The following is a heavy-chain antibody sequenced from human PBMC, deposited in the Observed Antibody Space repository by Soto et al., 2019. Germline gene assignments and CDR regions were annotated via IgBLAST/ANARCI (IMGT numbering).Heavy chain of an antibody. CDR1: GGTFSSHA. CDR3: ASFAVAEPYYFDY. V-gene: IGHV1-69*06. J-gene: IGHJ4*02. D-gene: IGHD6-19*01. Sequence: SVKVSCKASGGTFSSHAISWVRQAPGQGLEWMGGIIPIFGTANYAQKFQGRVTITADKSTSTAYMELSSLRSEDTAVYYCASFAVAEPYYFDYWGQGTLVTVSS. CDR2: IIPIFGTA.